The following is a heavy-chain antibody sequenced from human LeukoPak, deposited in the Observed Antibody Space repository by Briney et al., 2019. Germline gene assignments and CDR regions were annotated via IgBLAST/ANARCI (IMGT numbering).Heavy chain of an antibody. CDR1: GYTFTDYF. V-gene: IGHV1-2*02. Sequence: ASVKVSCKTSGYTFTDYFMHWVRQAPGQGLEWVGCINPISGATNFAQRFQGRVTITMDSSVSTAYMELSSLRFDDTAVYFCARAIYTGASFDHWGQGTLVTVSS. D-gene: IGHD2-2*02. CDR2: INPISGAT. CDR3: ARAIYTGASFDH. J-gene: IGHJ4*02.